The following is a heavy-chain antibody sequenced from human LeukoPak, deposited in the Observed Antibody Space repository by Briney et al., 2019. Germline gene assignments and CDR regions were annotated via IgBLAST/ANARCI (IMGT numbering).Heavy chain of an antibody. CDR2: VCGDSGST. D-gene: IGHD2-8*01. J-gene: IGHJ4*02. CDR3: ARVDCTNGVCYTLGSFDY. V-gene: IGHV3-23*01. Sequence: PGGSLRLSCAASGFTFSSYAMDWVRQAPGKGLEWVSAVCGDSGSTYYADSVKGRFTISRDNSKNTLYLQMNSLRAEDTALYYCARVDCTNGVCYTLGSFDYWGQGTLVTVSS. CDR1: GFTFSSYA.